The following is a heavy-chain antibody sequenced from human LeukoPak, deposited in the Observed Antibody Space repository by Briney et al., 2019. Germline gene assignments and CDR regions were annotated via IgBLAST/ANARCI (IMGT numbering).Heavy chain of an antibody. J-gene: IGHJ3*02. V-gene: IGHV1-46*01. CDR1: GYTFTSYY. D-gene: IGHD6-25*01. CDR3: ARYGFSSVWQGGWHAFDI. Sequence: ASVKVSCKASGYTFTSYYLHWARQAPGQGLEWMGIIHPTVGDTTYAQKFQGRVTMTRDMSTGTAYMDLSSLRSEDTAVYYCARYGFSSVWQGGWHAFDIWGQGTTVTVSS. CDR2: IHPTVGDT.